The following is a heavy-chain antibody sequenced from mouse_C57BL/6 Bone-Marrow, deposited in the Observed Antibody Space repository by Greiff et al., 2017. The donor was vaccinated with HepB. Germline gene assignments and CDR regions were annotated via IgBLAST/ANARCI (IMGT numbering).Heavy chain of an antibody. J-gene: IGHJ2*01. CDR3: ARPLYDYDQYYFDY. CDR1: GYAFSSSW. V-gene: IGHV1-82*01. D-gene: IGHD2-4*01. Sequence: QVQLKQSGPELVKPGASVKISCKASGYAFSSSWMNWVKQRPGKGLEWIGRIYPGDGDTNYNGKFKGKATLTADKSSSTAYMQLSSLTSEDSAVYFCARPLYDYDQYYFDYWGQGTTLTVSS. CDR2: IYPGDGDT.